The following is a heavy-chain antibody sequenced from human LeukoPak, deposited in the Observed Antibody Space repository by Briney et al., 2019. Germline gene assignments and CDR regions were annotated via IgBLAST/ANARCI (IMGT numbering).Heavy chain of an antibody. D-gene: IGHD3-22*01. CDR1: GFTFSSYA. V-gene: IGHV3-30-3*01. J-gene: IGHJ4*02. CDR3: AREEYYYDSSGYPFPPGFFDY. Sequence: PGGSLRLSCAASGFTFSSYAMHWVRQAPGKGLEWVAVISYDGSNKYYADSVKGRFTISRDNSKNTLYLQMNSLRAEDTAVYYCAREEYYYDSSGYPFPPGFFDYWVQGTLVTVSS. CDR2: ISYDGSNK.